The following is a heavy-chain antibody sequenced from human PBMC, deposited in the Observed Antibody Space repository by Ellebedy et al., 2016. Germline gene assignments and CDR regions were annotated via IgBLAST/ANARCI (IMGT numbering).Heavy chain of an antibody. V-gene: IGHV3-69-1*01. J-gene: IGHJ6*02. CDR1: GFTFSDYK. CDR3: ARTPPYYYYHMDV. Sequence: GESLKISCAPSGFTFSDYKLHWVRQAPGKGLEWVSSITGSNYIYYADSVRGRFTISRDNARNSLYLQMNSLRAEDTAVYYCARTPPYYYYHMDVWGQGTTVTVS. CDR2: ITGSNYI. D-gene: IGHD2-15*01.